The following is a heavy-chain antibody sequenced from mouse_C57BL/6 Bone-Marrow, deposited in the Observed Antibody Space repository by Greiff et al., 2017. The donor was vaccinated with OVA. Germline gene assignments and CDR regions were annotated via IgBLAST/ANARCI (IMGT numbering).Heavy chain of an antibody. D-gene: IGHD2-5*01. Sequence: EVKLVESGGGLVKPGGSLKLSCAASGFTFSSYAMSWVRQTPEKRLEWVATISDGGSYTYYPDNVKGRFTISRDNAKNNLYLQMSHLKSEDTAMYYCARYSNYENAMDYWGQGTSVTVSS. J-gene: IGHJ4*01. CDR2: ISDGGSYT. CDR3: ARYSNYENAMDY. V-gene: IGHV5-4*03. CDR1: GFTFSSYA.